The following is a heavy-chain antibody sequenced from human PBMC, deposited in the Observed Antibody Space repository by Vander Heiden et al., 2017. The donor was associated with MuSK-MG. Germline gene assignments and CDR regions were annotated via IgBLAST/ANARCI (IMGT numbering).Heavy chain of an antibody. V-gene: IGHV3-23*04. CDR2: IHGVGDVT. CDR1: GFTFSTSI. CDR3: AKGRYPGSRSYRNTFDY. Sequence: EVQLVESGGGLVQPGGSLRLSCAASGFTFSTSIMSWVRQAPGKGLEWVATIHGVGDVTYYPDSVKGRFTMSRDNSKNTLYLQMNSLRAEDTAVYYCAKGRYPGSRSYRNTFDYWGQGALVTVSS. J-gene: IGHJ4*02. D-gene: IGHD3-10*01.